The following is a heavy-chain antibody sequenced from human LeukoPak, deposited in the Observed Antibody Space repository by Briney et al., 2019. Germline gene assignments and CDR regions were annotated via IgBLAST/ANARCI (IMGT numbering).Heavy chain of an antibody. CDR3: AIKAQLIRRALDS. D-gene: IGHD1-1*01. V-gene: IGHV1-24*01. CDR2: VYPEDVET. Sequence: ASVKVPCRGSRYTLSELSMHWLRQPPATGHGLKGVVYPEDVETIYAQKFEGRVTMTEDTSTARAYMELRSLRSQDTTVYFWAIKAQLIRRALDSWGQGTQVTVSS. CDR1: RYTLSELS. J-gene: IGHJ4*02.